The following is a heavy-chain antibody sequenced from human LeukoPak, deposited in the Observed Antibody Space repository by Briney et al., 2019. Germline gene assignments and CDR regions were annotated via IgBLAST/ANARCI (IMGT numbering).Heavy chain of an antibody. CDR1: GGSISSGDYY. V-gene: IGHV4-30-4*01. CDR2: IYYSGST. CDR3: ARLLMGMGLDY. J-gene: IGHJ4*02. D-gene: IGHD2-8*01. Sequence: PSETLSLTCTVSGGSISSGDYYWSWIRQPPGKGLEWIGYIYYSGSTYYNPSLKSRVTISVDTSKNQFSLKLSSVTAADAAVYYCARLLMGMGLDYWGQGTLVTVSS.